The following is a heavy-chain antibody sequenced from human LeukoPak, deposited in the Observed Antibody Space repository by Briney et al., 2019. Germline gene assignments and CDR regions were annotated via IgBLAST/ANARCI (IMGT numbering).Heavy chain of an antibody. D-gene: IGHD6-6*01. Sequence: SETLSLTCTVSGGSISSSSYYWGWIRQPPGKGLEWIGYIYYIGSTKYNPSLKRRVTISVDTSNNQFSLKLSAVTAADTAVYYCARDWGVSARPGYMHVWGKQTTVTVYS. CDR2: IYYIGST. V-gene: IGHV4-61*01. CDR1: GGSISSSSYY. J-gene: IGHJ6*03. CDR3: ARDWGVSARPGYMHV.